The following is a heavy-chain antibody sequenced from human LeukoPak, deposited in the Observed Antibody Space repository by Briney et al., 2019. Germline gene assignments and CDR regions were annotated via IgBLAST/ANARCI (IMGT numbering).Heavy chain of an antibody. CDR2: ITTHGGST. Sequence: GGSLRLSCAASGFTFSSYDMTWVRQAPGKGLEWVSTITTHGGSTYYADSVKGRFTISRDNSKNTLYLQMNSLRAEDTAVYHCVKTWSYWGQGTLVTVSS. V-gene: IGHV3-23*01. D-gene: IGHD1-1*01. CDR3: VKTWSY. J-gene: IGHJ4*02. CDR1: GFTFSSYD.